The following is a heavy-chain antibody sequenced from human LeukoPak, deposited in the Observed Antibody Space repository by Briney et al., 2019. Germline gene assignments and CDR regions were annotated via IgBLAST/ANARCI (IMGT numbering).Heavy chain of an antibody. V-gene: IGHV3-23*01. CDR3: AKKEAMIRGVPYYYGF. Sequence: GGSLRLSCSASGFTFSSYVMTWVRQAPGQGLEWVSAISGSGDDTYYADSVKGRFTISRDNSKNTLYLQMNSLRAEDTAVYYCAKKEAMIRGVPYYYGFWGQGTLVTVSS. CDR2: ISGSGDDT. CDR1: GFTFSSYV. D-gene: IGHD3-10*01. J-gene: IGHJ4*02.